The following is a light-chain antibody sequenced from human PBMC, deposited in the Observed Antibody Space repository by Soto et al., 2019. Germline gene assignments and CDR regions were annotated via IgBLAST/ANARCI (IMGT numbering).Light chain of an antibody. CDR1: SSDVGAYNY. CDR2: EVS. J-gene: IGLJ1*01. Sequence: QSALTQPPSASGSPGQSVSISCTGTSSDVGAYNYVSWYQQHPGKAPKLIIYEVSKRPSGVPDRFSGSKSGNAASLTVSGLQAEDEADYYCSSYAGSDNHVFGNGTKLTVL. CDR3: SSYAGSDNHV. V-gene: IGLV2-8*01.